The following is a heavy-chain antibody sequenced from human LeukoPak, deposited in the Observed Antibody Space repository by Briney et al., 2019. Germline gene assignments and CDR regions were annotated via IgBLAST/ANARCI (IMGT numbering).Heavy chain of an antibody. Sequence: PGGSLRLSCVVSGFNFDNFAMHWVRQPLGKGLEWVASVKKDEREKYYVDSVKGRFTISRDNAKNSLYLQMNSLRVEDTAVYYCARVRAGYYSDYWGQGTLVTASS. V-gene: IGHV3-7*01. CDR2: VKKDEREK. J-gene: IGHJ4*02. D-gene: IGHD3-10*01. CDR3: ARVRAGYYSDY. CDR1: GFNFDNFA.